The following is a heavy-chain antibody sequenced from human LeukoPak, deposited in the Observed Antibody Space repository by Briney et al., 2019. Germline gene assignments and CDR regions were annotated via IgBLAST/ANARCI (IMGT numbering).Heavy chain of an antibody. CDR3: ARVGQWLVGGHYFDY. CDR2: ISSSSSTI. CDR1: GFTFGSYS. J-gene: IGHJ4*02. D-gene: IGHD6-19*01. Sequence: GSLRLSCAASGFTFGSYSMNWVRQAPGKGLEWVSYISSSSSTIYYADSVKGRFTISRDNAKNSLYLQMNSLRAEDTAVYYCARVGQWLVGGHYFDYWGQGTLVTVSS. V-gene: IGHV3-48*01.